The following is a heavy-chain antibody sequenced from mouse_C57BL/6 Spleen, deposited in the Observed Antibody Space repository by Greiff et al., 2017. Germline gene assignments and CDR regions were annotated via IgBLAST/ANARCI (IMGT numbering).Heavy chain of an antibody. CDR3: ARSFTTLFNYAMDD. J-gene: IGHJ4*01. CDR1: GYSFTGYF. V-gene: IGHV1-20*01. CDR2: INPYNGDT. D-gene: IGHD1-1*01. Sequence: EVKLMESGPELVKPGASVKISCKASGYSFTGYFMNWVMQSHGKSLEWIGRINPYNGDTFYNQKFKGKATLTVDKSSSTAHMELRSLTSEDSAVYYCARSFTTLFNYAMDDSGVESSETVS.